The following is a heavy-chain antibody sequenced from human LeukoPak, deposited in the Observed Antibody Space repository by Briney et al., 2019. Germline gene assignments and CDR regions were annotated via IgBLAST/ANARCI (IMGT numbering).Heavy chain of an antibody. CDR3: AREHSVVVAATAPGPLLLRYGMDV. V-gene: IGHV3-11*01. J-gene: IGHJ6*02. CDR1: GFTFSDYY. CDR2: ISSSGSTI. D-gene: IGHD2-15*01. Sequence: GGSLRLSCAASGFTFSDYYMSWIRQAPGKGLEWVSYISSSGSTIYYADSVKGRFTISRDNAKNSLYLQMNSLRAEDTAVYYCAREHSVVVAATAPGPLLLRYGMDVWGQGTTVTVSS.